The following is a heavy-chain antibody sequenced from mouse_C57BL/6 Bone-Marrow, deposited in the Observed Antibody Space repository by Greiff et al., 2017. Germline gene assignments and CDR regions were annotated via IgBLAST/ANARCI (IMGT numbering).Heavy chain of an antibody. CDR2: ISGGGGNT. V-gene: IGHV5-9*01. Sequence: DVKLQESGGGLVKPGGSLKLSCAASGFTLSSYTMSWVRQTPEKRLEWVATISGGGGNTYYPDSVKGRFTISRDNAKNTLYLQMSSLRSEDTALYYCARHSYWGQGTTLTVSS. CDR3: ARHSY. J-gene: IGHJ2*01. CDR1: GFTLSSYT.